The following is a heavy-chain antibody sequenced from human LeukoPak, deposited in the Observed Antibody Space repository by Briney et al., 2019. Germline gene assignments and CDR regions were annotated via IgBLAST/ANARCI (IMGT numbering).Heavy chain of an antibody. CDR2: INPNSGGT. Sequence: ASVKVSCKASGYTFTGYYMHWVRQAPGQGLERMGWINPNSGGTNYAQKFQGRVTMTRDTSISTAYMVLSRLRSDDTAVYYCARSNYGSGGGYYYYYMDVWGKGTTVTISS. D-gene: IGHD3-10*01. J-gene: IGHJ6*03. CDR3: ARSNYGSGGGYYYYYMDV. CDR1: GYTFTGYY. V-gene: IGHV1-2*02.